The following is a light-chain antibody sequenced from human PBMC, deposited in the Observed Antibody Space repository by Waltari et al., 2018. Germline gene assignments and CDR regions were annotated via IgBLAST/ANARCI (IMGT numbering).Light chain of an antibody. V-gene: IGLV2-14*01. CDR1: TSDVGCSNY. J-gene: IGLJ3*02. CDR3: SSYTSSSTWV. Sequence: QSALPQPASASGSPGQSIPLSCTATTSDVGCSNYVSWYQQHPGKAPKLMIYDVSNRPSGVSNRFSGSKSGNTASLTISGLQAEDEADYYCSSYTSSSTWVFGGGTKLTVL. CDR2: DVS.